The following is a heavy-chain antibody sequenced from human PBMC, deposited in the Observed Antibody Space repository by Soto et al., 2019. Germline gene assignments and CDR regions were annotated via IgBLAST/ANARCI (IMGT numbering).Heavy chain of an antibody. J-gene: IGHJ5*02. CDR1: GYTFTSYA. D-gene: IGHD6-25*01. CDR3: ARAIRRSARRSGWDGGCGP. Sequence: QVQLVQSGAEVKKPGASVKVSCKASGYTFTSYAMHWVRQAPGQRLEWMGWINAGNGNTKYSQKFQGRVTITRDTYQSTAYNRLRSRGCEDAAVYWWARAIRRSARRSGWDGGCGPWGQGTLVTVSA. V-gene: IGHV1-3*01. CDR2: INAGNGNT.